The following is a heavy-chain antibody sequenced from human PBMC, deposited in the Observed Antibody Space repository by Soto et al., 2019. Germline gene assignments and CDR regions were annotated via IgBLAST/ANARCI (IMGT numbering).Heavy chain of an antibody. CDR3: ARTAGGYDLYFDL. CDR2: INHSGST. J-gene: IGHJ2*01. D-gene: IGHD5-12*01. V-gene: IGHV4-34*01. CDR1: GGSFSGYY. Sequence: QVQRQQWGAGLLKPSETLSLTCAVYGGSFSGYYWSWIRQPPGKGLEWIGEINHSGSTNYNPSLKSRVTISVDTSKNQFSLKLSSVTAADTAVYYCARTAGGYDLYFDLWGRGTLVTVSS.